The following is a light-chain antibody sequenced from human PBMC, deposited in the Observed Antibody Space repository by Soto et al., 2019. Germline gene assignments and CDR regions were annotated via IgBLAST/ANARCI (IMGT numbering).Light chain of an antibody. V-gene: IGKV3-15*01. CDR2: DAS. CDR3: QQYNTWPLT. CDR1: QSVSSN. J-gene: IGKJ3*01. Sequence: ETVMTQSPATLSVSPGERPTLSCRASQSVSSNLAWYQQKPGQAPRLLIYDASTRATGIPARFSGSGSGTEFPLTLRSLQSEDFAVYYCQQYNTWPLTFGPGTKVDIK.